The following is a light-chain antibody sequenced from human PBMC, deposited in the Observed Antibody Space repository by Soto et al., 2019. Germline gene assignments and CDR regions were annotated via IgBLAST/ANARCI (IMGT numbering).Light chain of an antibody. V-gene: IGLV1-40*01. CDR1: WSNIGAGYE. CDR3: QSFDSSLSNSWV. J-gene: IGLJ3*02. Sequence: QSVLTQPPSVSGAPGQRVTISCTGGWSNIGAGYEVHWYQHLPGTVPKLLIYGVTNRPSGVPDRFSGSRSGTSASLAITGLQAEDEADYYCQSFDSSLSNSWVFGGGTKLTVL. CDR2: GVT.